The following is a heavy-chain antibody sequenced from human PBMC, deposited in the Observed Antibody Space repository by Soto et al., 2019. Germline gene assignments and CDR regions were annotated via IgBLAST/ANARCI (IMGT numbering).Heavy chain of an antibody. CDR3: ARVTAGSGSYQIDL. D-gene: IGHD3-10*01. CDR2: IGRVSTYI. V-gene: IGHV3-21*02. CDR1: GFPFSSFS. J-gene: IGHJ4*02. Sequence: QLVESGGGLVKPGGSLRLSCVASGFPFSSFSLNWIRQAPGKGLEWVSSIGRVSTYIYYADSVRGRFTVSRDNANTSGYLQRNGLTAEDSGIYYCARVTAGSGSYQIDLWGQGTLVTVSS.